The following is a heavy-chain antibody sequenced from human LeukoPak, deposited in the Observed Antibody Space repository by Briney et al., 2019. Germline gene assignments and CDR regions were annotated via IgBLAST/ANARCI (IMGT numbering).Heavy chain of an antibody. J-gene: IGHJ1*01. CDR3: ARLGLYDARGYYYV. CDR1: GGSISSSNW. Sequence: SETLSLTCAVSGGSISSSNWWSWVRQPPGKGLEWIGDIFHDGTTNFNPSLKSRLTLSADKSKNQFSLKLSSVTAADTAVYYCARLGLYDARGYYYVWGQGTLVTVSS. D-gene: IGHD3-22*01. V-gene: IGHV4-4*02. CDR2: IFHDGTT.